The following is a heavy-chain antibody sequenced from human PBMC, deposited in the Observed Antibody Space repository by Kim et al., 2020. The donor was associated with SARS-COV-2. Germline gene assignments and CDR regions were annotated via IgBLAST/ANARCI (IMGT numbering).Heavy chain of an antibody. CDR1: GGTFSSYA. CDR2: IIPIFGTA. CDR3: AREHYYDSSGYYLIDY. Sequence: SVKVSCKASGGTFSSYAISWVRQAPGQGLEWMGGIIPIFGTANYAQKFQGRVTITADESTSTAYMELSSLRSEDTAVYYCAREHYYDSSGYYLIDYWGQGTLVTVSS. D-gene: IGHD3-22*01. J-gene: IGHJ4*02. V-gene: IGHV1-69*13.